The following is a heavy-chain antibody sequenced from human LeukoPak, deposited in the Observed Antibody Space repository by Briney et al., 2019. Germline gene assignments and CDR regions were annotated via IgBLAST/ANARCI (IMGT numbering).Heavy chain of an antibody. CDR1: GGSISSYY. V-gene: IGHV4-59*12. CDR3: ASLMATITFDY. D-gene: IGHD5-24*01. J-gene: IGHJ4*02. CDR2: IYYSGST. Sequence: NPSETLSLTCTVSGGSISSYYWSWIRQPPGKGLEWIGSIYYSGSTYYNPSLKSRVTISVDTSKNQFSLKLSSVTAADTAVYYCASLMATITFDYWGQGTLVTVSS.